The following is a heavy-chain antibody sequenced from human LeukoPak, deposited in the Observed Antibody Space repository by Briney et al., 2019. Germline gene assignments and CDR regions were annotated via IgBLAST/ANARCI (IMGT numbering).Heavy chain of an antibody. CDR2: INHSGST. D-gene: IGHD1-7*01. Sequence: PSETLSLTCAVYGGSFSGYYRSWIRQPPGKGLEWIGEINHSGSTNYNPSLKSRVTISVDTSKNQFSLKLSSVTAADTAVYYCARGPNWNYLKDYWGQGTLVTVSS. J-gene: IGHJ4*02. V-gene: IGHV4-34*01. CDR1: GGSFSGYY. CDR3: ARGPNWNYLKDY.